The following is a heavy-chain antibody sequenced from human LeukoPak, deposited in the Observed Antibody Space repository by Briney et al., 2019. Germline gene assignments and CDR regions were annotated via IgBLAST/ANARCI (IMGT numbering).Heavy chain of an antibody. CDR3: ARASQDYYDSSDRGYFDH. V-gene: IGHV1-2*06. D-gene: IGHD3-22*01. CDR1: GYTFTGYY. CDR2: INPKRVGP. Sequence: ASVKVSCKASGYTFTGYYMHWVRQAPGQGLEWMGRINPKRVGPNYAQKFQGRVTMTRDRSISTAYMELSSLRSDDTAVYYCARASQDYYDSSDRGYFDHWGQGTLVTVSS. J-gene: IGHJ4*02.